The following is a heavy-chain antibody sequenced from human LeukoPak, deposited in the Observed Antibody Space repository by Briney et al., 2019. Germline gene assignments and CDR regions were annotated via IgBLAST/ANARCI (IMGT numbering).Heavy chain of an antibody. Sequence: PGGSLRLSCAAYGFTFSSHCMSWVRQAPGKGLEWVGDMKQDGSQKYYADSVKGRFTISRDNAKNSLYLQMNSLRAEDTAVYYCARVLPWSYYFDSWGQGALVTVSS. CDR3: ARVLPWSYYFDS. CDR2: MKQDGSQK. D-gene: IGHD2-15*01. V-gene: IGHV3-7*01. CDR1: GFTFSSHC. J-gene: IGHJ4*02.